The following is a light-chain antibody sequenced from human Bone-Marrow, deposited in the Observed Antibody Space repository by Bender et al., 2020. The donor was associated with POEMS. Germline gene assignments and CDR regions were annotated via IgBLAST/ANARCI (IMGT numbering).Light chain of an antibody. V-gene: IGLV2-14*03. Sequence: QSALTQPASVSGSPGQSITISCTGTSSDVDGVSWYQQHPGKAPKVMIYEVTNRPSGISYRFSGSKSGNTASLTISGLQTEDEADYYCCSYSSGTTPSIFGSGTRVIVL. CDR1: SSDVDG. CDR3: CSYSSGTTPSI. CDR2: EVT. J-gene: IGLJ1*01.